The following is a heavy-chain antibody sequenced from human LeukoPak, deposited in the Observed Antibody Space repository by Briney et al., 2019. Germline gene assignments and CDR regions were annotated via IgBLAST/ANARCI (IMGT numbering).Heavy chain of an antibody. CDR2: ISGSGGST. V-gene: IGHV3-23*01. J-gene: IGHJ5*02. CDR1: GFTFSSFA. D-gene: IGHD6-19*01. CDR3: AKALNPKYSSGQNWFDP. Sequence: GGSLRLSCAASGFTFSSFAMNWVRQAPGKGLEWVSSISGSGGSTYYADSVKGRFTISRDNSKNTLYLQMNSLRAEDTAVYYCAKALNPKYSSGQNWFDPWGQGTLVTVSS.